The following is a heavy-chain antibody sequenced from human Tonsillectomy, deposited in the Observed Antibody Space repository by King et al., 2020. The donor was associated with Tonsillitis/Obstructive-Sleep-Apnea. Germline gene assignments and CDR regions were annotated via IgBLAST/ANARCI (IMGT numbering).Heavy chain of an antibody. D-gene: IGHD4-11*01. V-gene: IGHV3-23*04. J-gene: IGHJ6*03. Sequence: VQLVESGGGLVQPGGSLRLSCAASGFTFSSYAMSWVRQAPGKGLEWVSSISGSGGSTYYADSVKGRFTISRDNSKNTLYLQMNSLRAEDTAVYYCAKMVLPHDYRNYEGYYMDVWGKGTTVTVSS. CDR3: AKMVLPHDYRNYEGYYMDV. CDR2: ISGSGGST. CDR1: GFTFSSYA.